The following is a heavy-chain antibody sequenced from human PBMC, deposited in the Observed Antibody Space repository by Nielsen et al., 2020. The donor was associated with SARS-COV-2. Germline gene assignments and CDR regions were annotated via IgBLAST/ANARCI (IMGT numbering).Heavy chain of an antibody. CDR3: ARENNGGTDAFDI. J-gene: IGHJ3*02. D-gene: IGHD4-23*01. V-gene: IGHV4-61*02. CDR1: GGSISSGGYY. Sequence: LRLSCTVSGGSISSGGYYWSWIRQPAGKGLEWIGRIYTSGSTNYNPSLKSRVTMSVDTPKNQFSLKLSSVTAADTAVYYCARENNGGTDAFDIWGQGTMVTVSS. CDR2: IYTSGST.